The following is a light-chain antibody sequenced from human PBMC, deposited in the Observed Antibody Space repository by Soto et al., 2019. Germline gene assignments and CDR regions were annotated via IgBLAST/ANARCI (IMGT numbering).Light chain of an antibody. CDR3: QQYYSYPLT. J-gene: IGKJ4*01. Sequence: IQMTQSPSSLSASVGDRVTITCQASQDINNYLNWYQHKPGKAPKLLIYDASNLEAGVPSRFSGSGSGTDFTFTISSLQPEDFATYYCQQYYSYPLTFGGGTKVDIK. CDR1: QDINNY. V-gene: IGKV1-33*01. CDR2: DAS.